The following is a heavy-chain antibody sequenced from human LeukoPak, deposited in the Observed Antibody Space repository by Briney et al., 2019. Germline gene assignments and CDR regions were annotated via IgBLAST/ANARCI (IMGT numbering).Heavy chain of an antibody. Sequence: GGSLRLSCAASGLTFSTYWMTWVRQAPGKGLEWVANIKPDGSETYYVDPVKGRFTISRDNAKNLPYLQMNSLRGEDTAVYYCGGFGYEAAVDLWGQGTLVTVSS. J-gene: IGHJ4*02. CDR1: GLTFSTYW. CDR3: GGFGYEAAVDL. CDR2: IKPDGSET. V-gene: IGHV3-7*01. D-gene: IGHD6-13*01.